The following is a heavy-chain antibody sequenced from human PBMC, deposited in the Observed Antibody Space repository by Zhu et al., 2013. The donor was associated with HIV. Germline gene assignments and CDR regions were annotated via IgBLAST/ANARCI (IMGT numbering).Heavy chain of an antibody. CDR3: ARGKRWRAGYDYSLGDYIHWYFDL. CDR2: IIPIFGTA. CDR1: GGTFSSYA. J-gene: IGHJ2*01. V-gene: IGHV1-69*01. D-gene: IGHD3-16*01. Sequence: QVQLVQSGAEVKKPGSSVKVSCKASGGTFSSYAISWVRQAPGQGLEWMGGIIPIFGTANYAQKFQGRVTITADESTSTAYMELSSLRSEDTAVYYCARGKRWRAGYDYSLGDYIHWYFDLWGRGTLVTVSS.